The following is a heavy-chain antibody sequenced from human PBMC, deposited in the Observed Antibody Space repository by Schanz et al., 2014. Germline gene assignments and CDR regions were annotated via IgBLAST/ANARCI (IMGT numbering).Heavy chain of an antibody. CDR3: ARGYSSSMDV. CDR1: GFTFGTFW. CDR2: ISGSGNTI. Sequence: EVQLVESGGGLLQPGGSLRLSCAASGFTFGTFWMSWVRQAPGQGLEWLSYISGSGNTIYYADSVKGRFTISRDNSKNTLYLQMNSLRAEDTAVYYCARGYSSSMDVWGQGTTVTVSS. V-gene: IGHV3-48*01. D-gene: IGHD6-6*01. J-gene: IGHJ6*02.